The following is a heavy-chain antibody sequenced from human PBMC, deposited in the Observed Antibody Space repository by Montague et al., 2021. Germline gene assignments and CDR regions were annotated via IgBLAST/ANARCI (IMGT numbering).Heavy chain of an antibody. CDR2: IYYSGST. CDR3: ASAAGGRLLQSYFDY. CDR1: GGSISSSSYY. J-gene: IGHJ4*02. D-gene: IGHD5-24*01. V-gene: IGHV4-39*01. Sequence: SETLSLTCTVSGGSISSSSYYWGWIRQPPGKGLEWIGSIYYSGSTYYNPSLKSRVTISVDTSKNQFSLKLSSVTAADTAVYYCASAAGGRLLQSYFDYWAKGTLVPVPP.